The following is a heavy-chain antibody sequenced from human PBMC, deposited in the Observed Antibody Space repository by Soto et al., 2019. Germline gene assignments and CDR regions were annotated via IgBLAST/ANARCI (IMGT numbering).Heavy chain of an antibody. CDR1: GFTFGSYG. CDR3: ARQHRALIYFGMDV. CDR2: IWYDGSNK. Sequence: QLVESGGGVVQPGRSLRLSCGASGFTFGSYGMHWVRQAPGKGLEWVAVIWYDGSNKDYADSVKGRFTVSRDNSKNTLDLQMNSLRVEDTAVYYCARQHRALIYFGMDVWGLGTTFTVSS. J-gene: IGHJ6*02. V-gene: IGHV3-33*01.